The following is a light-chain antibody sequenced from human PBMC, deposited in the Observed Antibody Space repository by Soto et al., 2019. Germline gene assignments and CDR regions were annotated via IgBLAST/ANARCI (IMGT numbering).Light chain of an antibody. Sequence: GDRVTITCRASLNINNWIAWYQQKPGKAPKFLIYDASTLESGVPSRFSGSGFGTEFSLTISSLQPDDFGSYYCQHMRTFGQGTKVEMK. J-gene: IGKJ1*01. CDR1: LNINNW. CDR2: DAS. V-gene: IGKV1-5*01. CDR3: QHMRT.